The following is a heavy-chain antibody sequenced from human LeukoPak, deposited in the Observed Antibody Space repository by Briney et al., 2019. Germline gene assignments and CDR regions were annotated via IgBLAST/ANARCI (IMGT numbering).Heavy chain of an antibody. J-gene: IGHJ4*02. CDR2: INSDGSST. CDR3: ARAIDSSGYDY. D-gene: IGHD3-22*01. V-gene: IGHV3-74*01. CDR1: GFTFSSYW. Sequence: GGSLRLSCAASGFTFSSYWMHWVRQAPGKGLVWVSRINSDGSSTSYADSVKGRFTISRDNAKNTLYLQMSSLRAEDTAVYYCARAIDSSGYDYWGQGTLVTVSS.